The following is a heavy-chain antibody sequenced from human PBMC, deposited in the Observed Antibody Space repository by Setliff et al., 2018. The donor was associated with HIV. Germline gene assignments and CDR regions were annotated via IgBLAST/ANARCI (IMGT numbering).Heavy chain of an antibody. J-gene: IGHJ5*02. CDR3: ARVRSGSYSGGSNWFDP. Sequence: SETLSLTCTVSAGSISSRTYFWGWIRQPPGKGLEWIGSVSYSGSTHYNPSLKSRVTISADTSKNQFSLKLNSVTAADTAVYYCARVRSGSYSGGSNWFDPWGQGTLVTVSS. CDR1: AGSISSRTYF. D-gene: IGHD3-10*01. CDR2: VSYSGST. V-gene: IGHV4-39*01.